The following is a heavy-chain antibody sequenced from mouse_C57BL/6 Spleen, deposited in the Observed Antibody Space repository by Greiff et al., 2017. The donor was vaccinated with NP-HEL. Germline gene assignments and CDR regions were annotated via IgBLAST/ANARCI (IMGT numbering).Heavy chain of an antibody. CDR1: GYTFTSYW. D-gene: IGHD2-12*01. CDR3: ARRYDGAYAMDD. CDR2: IDPSDSYT. Sequence: QVQLKQPGAELVRPGTSVKLSCKASGYTFTSYWMHWVKQRPGQGLEWIGVIDPSDSYTNYNQKFKGKATLTVDTSSSTAYMQLSSLTSEDSAVYYCARRYDGAYAMDDWGQGTSVTVAS. J-gene: IGHJ4*01. V-gene: IGHV1-59*01.